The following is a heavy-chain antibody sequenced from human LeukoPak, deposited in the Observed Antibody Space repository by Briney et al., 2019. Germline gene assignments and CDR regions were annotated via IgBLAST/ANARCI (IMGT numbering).Heavy chain of an antibody. CDR2: IFYSAST. D-gene: IGHD6-19*01. CDR3: ARGRTSGGYPHFDS. CDR1: GGSIDSYY. V-gene: IGHV4-59*01. Sequence: PSETLSLTCIVSGGSIDSYYWTWLRQPPGKGLEWIAYIFYSASTNYNPSLKSRATITVDTSKNQFSLNLRSVTAADMVVYYCARGRTSGGYPHFDSWGQGIQVTVSS. J-gene: IGHJ4*02.